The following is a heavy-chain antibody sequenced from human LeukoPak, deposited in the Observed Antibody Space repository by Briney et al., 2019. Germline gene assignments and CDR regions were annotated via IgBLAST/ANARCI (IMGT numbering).Heavy chain of an antibody. J-gene: IGHJ4*02. CDR1: GGSISSYY. D-gene: IGHD2-21*01. CDR3: ASQYREYCGGDCPFDY. CDR2: IYYSGST. Sequence: PSETLSLTCTVSGGSISSYYWSWIRQPPGKGLEWIGYIYYSGSTNYNPSLKSRVTISVDTSKNQFSLKLSSVTAADTAVYYCASQYREYCGGDCPFDYWGQGTLVTVSS. V-gene: IGHV4-59*01.